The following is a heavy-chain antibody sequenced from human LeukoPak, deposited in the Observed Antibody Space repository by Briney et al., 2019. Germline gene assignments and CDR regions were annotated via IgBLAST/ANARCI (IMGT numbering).Heavy chain of an antibody. CDR2: IGATDNSK. J-gene: IGHJ4*02. CDR3: AKETIGDFDY. V-gene: IGHV3-23*02. D-gene: IGHD3-3*01. Sequence: PGGSLRLSRAASGFNFGTYPMGWVRQAPGKGLEWVSTIGATDNSKYYRDSVKGRFTISRDNFKNMLYLQMNSLRGEDTAVYYCAKETIGDFDYWGQGSLVTVSS. CDR1: GFNFGTYP.